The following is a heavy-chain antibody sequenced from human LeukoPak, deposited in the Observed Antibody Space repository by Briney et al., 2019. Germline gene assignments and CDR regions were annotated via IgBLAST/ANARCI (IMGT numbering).Heavy chain of an antibody. J-gene: IGHJ4*02. Sequence: GGSLRLSCAASGFTFSSYGMHWVRQAPGKGLEWVAVISYDGSNKYYADSVKGRFTISRDNSKNTLYLQMDSLRAEDTAVYYCTKELILEWFGELGDYWGQGTLVTVSS. V-gene: IGHV3-30*18. CDR2: ISYDGSNK. D-gene: IGHD3-10*01. CDR1: GFTFSSYG. CDR3: TKELILEWFGELGDY.